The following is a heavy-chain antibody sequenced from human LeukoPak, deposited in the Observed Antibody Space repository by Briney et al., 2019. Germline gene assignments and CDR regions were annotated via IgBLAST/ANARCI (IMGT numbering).Heavy chain of an antibody. CDR1: GGSISSSSYY. CDR3: ARHFPALMYYYDSSGYYPFDY. D-gene: IGHD3-22*01. Sequence: SETLSLTCTVSGGSISSSSYYWGWIRQPPGKGLEWIGSIYYSGSTYYNPSLKSRVTISEDTSKNQFSLKLSSVTAADTAVYYCARHFPALMYYYDSSGYYPFDYWGQGTLVTVSS. CDR2: IYYSGST. J-gene: IGHJ4*02. V-gene: IGHV4-39*07.